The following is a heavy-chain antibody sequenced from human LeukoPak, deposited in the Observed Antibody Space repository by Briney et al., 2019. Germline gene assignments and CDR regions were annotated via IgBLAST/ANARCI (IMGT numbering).Heavy chain of an antibody. Sequence: GGSLRLSCEASGFTFSGFGMHWVRQAPGRGLEWVAVISYDGSNKYYADSVKGRFTISRDNSKNTLFMQMNSLRAEDTAVYYCAKDKSIAVAGTNDYFDYWGQGTLVTVSS. V-gene: IGHV3-30*18. J-gene: IGHJ4*02. CDR3: AKDKSIAVAGTNDYFDY. CDR2: ISYDGSNK. D-gene: IGHD6-19*01. CDR1: GFTFSGFG.